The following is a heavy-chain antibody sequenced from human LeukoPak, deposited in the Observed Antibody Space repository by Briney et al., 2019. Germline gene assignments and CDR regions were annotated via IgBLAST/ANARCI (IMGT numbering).Heavy chain of an antibody. D-gene: IGHD6-19*01. V-gene: IGHV3-30-3*01. J-gene: IGHJ4*02. CDR3: ARDPVGRSSGHPPWAPFDY. CDR2: ISYDGSNK. CDR1: GFTFRSYA. Sequence: PGRSLRLSCAASGFTFRSYAMHWVRQAPGKGLEWVAVISYDGSNKYYADSVKGRFTISRDNSKNTLYLQMNSLRAEDTAVHYCARDPVGRSSGHPPWAPFDYWGQGTLVTVSS.